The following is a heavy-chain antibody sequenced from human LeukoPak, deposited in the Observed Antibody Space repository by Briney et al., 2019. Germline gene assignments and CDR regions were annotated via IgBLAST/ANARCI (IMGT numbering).Heavy chain of an antibody. CDR1: GFTFSSYA. J-gene: IGHJ3*02. CDR2: ISYDGSDK. Sequence: AGGSLRLSCAASGFTFSSYAMHWVRQAPGKGLEWVAVISYDGSDKYHADSVKGRFTISRDNSKNTLYLQMNSLRAEDTAVYYCARESHAFDIWGQGTMVTVSS. CDR3: ARESHAFDI. V-gene: IGHV3-30-3*01.